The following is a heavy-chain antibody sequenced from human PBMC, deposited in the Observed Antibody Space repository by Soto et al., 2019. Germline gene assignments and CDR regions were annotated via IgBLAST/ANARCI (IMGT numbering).Heavy chain of an antibody. Sequence: PGGSLRLSCAASGFTFSSYAMSWVRQAPGKGLEWVSAISGSGGSTYYADSVKGRFTISRHNSKNTLYLQMNSLRAEDTAVYYCARDFKGTYYYGSGSYYKARPSYYMDVWGKGTTVTV. CDR2: ISGSGGST. J-gene: IGHJ6*03. CDR1: GFTFSSYA. CDR3: ARDFKGTYYYGSGSYYKARPSYYMDV. D-gene: IGHD3-10*01. V-gene: IGHV3-23*01.